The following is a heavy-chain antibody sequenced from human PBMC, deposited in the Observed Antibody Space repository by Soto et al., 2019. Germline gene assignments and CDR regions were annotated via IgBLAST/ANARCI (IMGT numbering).Heavy chain of an antibody. V-gene: IGHV4-39*01. J-gene: IGHJ3*01. Sequence: SETLSLTCTVSGGSVSSGSYYWGWIRQPPGRGLEWIGNIFYSGTTYYNPSLKSRVTISVDTSRNQFSLKLSSVTAADTAVYYCARRTDYGDYSDAFDVWGHGSMVTVSS. D-gene: IGHD4-17*01. CDR3: ARRTDYGDYSDAFDV. CDR2: IFYSGTT. CDR1: GGSVSSGSYY.